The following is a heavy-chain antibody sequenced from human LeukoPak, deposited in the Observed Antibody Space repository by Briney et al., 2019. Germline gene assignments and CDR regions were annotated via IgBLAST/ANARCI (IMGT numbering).Heavy chain of an antibody. V-gene: IGHV3-23*01. Sequence: PGGSLRLSCAASGFTFSSYAMSWVRQAPGKGLGWVSPISGSGGSTYYADAVKGRFTISRDNSKNTLCLQMNSLRAEDTAVYYCAKDQWGNWKLLWAYYYYGIDVWGQGTTVTVSS. CDR1: GFTFSSYA. D-gene: IGHD1-1*01. J-gene: IGHJ6*02. CDR2: ISGSGGST. CDR3: AKDQWGNWKLLWAYYYYGIDV.